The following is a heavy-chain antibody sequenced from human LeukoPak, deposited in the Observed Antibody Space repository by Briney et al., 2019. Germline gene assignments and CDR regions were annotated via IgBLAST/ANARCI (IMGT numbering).Heavy chain of an antibody. CDR3: AREGQPWWIQLWPRGDAFDI. Sequence: QPGGSLRLSCAASGFTFSSYAMHCVRQAPGKGLEWVAVISYDGSNKYCADSVKGRFTISRDNSKNTLYLQMNSLRAEDTAVYYCAREGQPWWIQLWPRGDAFDIWGQGTMVTVSS. V-gene: IGHV3-30-3*01. D-gene: IGHD5-18*01. CDR2: ISYDGSNK. CDR1: GFTFSSYA. J-gene: IGHJ3*02.